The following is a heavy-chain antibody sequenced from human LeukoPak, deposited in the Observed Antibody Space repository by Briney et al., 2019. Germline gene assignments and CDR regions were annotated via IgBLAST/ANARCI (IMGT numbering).Heavy chain of an antibody. CDR3: ASSDYYDSSGYRDY. CDR2: MNPNSGNT. V-gene: IGHV1-8*02. CDR1: GYTFTSYG. J-gene: IGHJ4*02. Sequence: ASVKVSCKASGYTFTSYGISWVRQAPGQGLEWMGWMNPNSGNTGYAQKFQGRVTMTRNTSISTAYMELSSLRSEDTAVYYCASSDYYDSSGYRDYWGQGTLVTVSS. D-gene: IGHD3-22*01.